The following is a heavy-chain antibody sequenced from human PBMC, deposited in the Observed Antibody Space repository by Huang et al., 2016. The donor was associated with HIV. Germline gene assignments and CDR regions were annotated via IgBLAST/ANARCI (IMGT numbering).Heavy chain of an antibody. CDR3: AKDRRAYYYGSGIEY. CDR1: GFSFSDSG. J-gene: IGHJ4*02. D-gene: IGHD3-10*01. CDR2: ISYDGRKK. Sequence: QVQLVESGGGVVEPGRSLRVSCAASGFSFSDSGMHWVRQGPGKGLGWVAVISYDGRKKFYADSVKGRFTISRDNSKNTVYLQMNSLRAGDTAVYYCAKDRRAYYYGSGIEYWGQGARVTVSS. V-gene: IGHV3-30*18.